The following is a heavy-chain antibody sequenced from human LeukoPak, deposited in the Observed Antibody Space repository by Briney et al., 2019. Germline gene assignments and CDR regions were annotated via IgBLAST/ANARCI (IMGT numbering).Heavy chain of an antibody. Sequence: GGSLRLSCAASGFTFSSYGMHSVRQAPGSGLESVTVISYDGSTKHYADSVKGRFTISRDNSKNTLYLQMNSLRAEDTAVYYCAKGSVERWLQSQTDYWGQGTLVTVSS. CDR1: GFTFSSYG. CDR2: ISYDGSTK. CDR3: AKGSVERWLQSQTDY. J-gene: IGHJ4*02. V-gene: IGHV3-30*18. D-gene: IGHD5-24*01.